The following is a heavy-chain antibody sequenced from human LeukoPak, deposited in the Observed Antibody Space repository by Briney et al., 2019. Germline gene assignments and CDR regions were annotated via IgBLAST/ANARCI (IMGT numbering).Heavy chain of an antibody. J-gene: IGHJ6*03. V-gene: IGHV3-9*03. D-gene: IGHD1-26*01. CDR3: ARNSGSYPEDYMDV. Sequence: GGSLRLSCAASGFSFDDYAMHWVRQAPGKGLEWVSGISWNSGSIGYADSVKGRFTISRDNAKNSLYLQMNSLRAEDMALYYCARNSGSYPEDYMDVWGKGTTVTVSS. CDR2: ISWNSGSI. CDR1: GFSFDDYA.